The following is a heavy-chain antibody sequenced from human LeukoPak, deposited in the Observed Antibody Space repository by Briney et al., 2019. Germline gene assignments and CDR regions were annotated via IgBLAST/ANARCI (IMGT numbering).Heavy chain of an antibody. CDR3: ARGRITMVRVAPLWFDP. CDR1: GGSFSGYY. Sequence: PSETLSLTCAVYGGSFSGYYWNWIRQPPGKGLEWIGEINHSGSTNYNSSLKSRVTISVDTSKNQFSLKLSSVTAADTAVYYCARGRITMVRVAPLWFDPWGQGTLVTVSS. D-gene: IGHD3-10*01. CDR2: INHSGST. J-gene: IGHJ5*02. V-gene: IGHV4-34*01.